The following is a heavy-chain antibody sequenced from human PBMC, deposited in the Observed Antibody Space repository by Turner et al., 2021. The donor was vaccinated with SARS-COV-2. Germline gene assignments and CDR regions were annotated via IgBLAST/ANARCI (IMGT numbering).Heavy chain of an antibody. CDR3: ATAPPYCTNGVCPNWFDP. D-gene: IGHD2-8*01. J-gene: IGHJ5*02. CDR1: GYTLIELS. V-gene: IGHV1-24*01. CDR2: FDPEDGET. Sequence: QVQLVQSGAEVKKPGASVKVSCKVSGYTLIELSMHWVRQAPGKGLEWMGGFDPEDGETIYAQKFQGRVTMTEDTSTDTAYMELSSQRSEDTAVYYCATAPPYCTNGVCPNWFDPWGQGTLVTVSS.